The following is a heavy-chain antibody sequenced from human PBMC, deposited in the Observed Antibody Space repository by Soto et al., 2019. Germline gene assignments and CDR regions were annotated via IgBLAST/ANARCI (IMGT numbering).Heavy chain of an antibody. J-gene: IGHJ6*02. D-gene: IGHD6-13*01. Sequence: ASVKVSCKASGYTFTNYDISWVRQAPGQGLEWMGWISTYNGNYAQKLQGRVTMTRDTSTSTAYMELRSLRADDAPVYYCAREDRSSWHYGMDVWG. CDR3: AREDRSSWHYGMDV. V-gene: IGHV1-18*01. CDR1: GYTFTNYD. CDR2: ISTYNG.